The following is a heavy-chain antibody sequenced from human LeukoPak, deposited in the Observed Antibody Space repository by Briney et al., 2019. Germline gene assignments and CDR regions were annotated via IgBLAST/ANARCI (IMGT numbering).Heavy chain of an antibody. Sequence: GGSLRLSCAASGFTFDDYTMHWVRQAPGKGLEWVSGISWNSGSIGYADSVKGRFTISRDNSKNTLYLQMNSLRAEDTAVYYCAKDGNEEGPFDYWGQGTLVTVSS. V-gene: IGHV3-9*01. D-gene: IGHD1-1*01. CDR3: AKDGNEEGPFDY. CDR1: GFTFDDYT. J-gene: IGHJ4*02. CDR2: ISWNSGSI.